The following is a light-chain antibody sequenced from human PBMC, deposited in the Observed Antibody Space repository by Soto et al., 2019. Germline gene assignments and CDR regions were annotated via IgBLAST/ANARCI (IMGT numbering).Light chain of an antibody. V-gene: IGKV3-20*01. J-gene: IGKJ1*01. CDR1: QSFISSY. CDR3: QQYGSPPPP. Sequence: GVTQSPGTVSLSTGERATLSCRASQSFISSYLAWYQQKPGQAPRLLIYGASSRATGIPDRFSGSGSGTDFTLTISRLEPEDFAVYYCQQYGSPPPPFGQRTKVAIK. CDR2: GAS.